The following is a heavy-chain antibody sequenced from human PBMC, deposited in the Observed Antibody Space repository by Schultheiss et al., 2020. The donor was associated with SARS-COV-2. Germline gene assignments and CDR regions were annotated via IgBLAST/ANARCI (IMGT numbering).Heavy chain of an antibody. CDR1: GFTVSSNY. Sequence: GESLKISCAASGFTVSSNYMSWVRQAPGKGLEWVSVIYSGGSTYYADSVKGRFTISRDNSKNTLYLQMNSLRAEDTAVYYCAREVAARRGFDYWGQGTLVTVSS. D-gene: IGHD6-6*01. CDR3: AREVAARRGFDY. V-gene: IGHV3-53*01. J-gene: IGHJ4*02. CDR2: IYSGGST.